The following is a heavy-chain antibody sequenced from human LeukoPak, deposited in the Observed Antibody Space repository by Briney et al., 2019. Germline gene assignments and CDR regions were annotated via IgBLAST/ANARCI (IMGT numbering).Heavy chain of an antibody. CDR1: GGSFSGYY. CDR2: INHSGST. D-gene: IGHD6-6*01. Sequence: SETLSLTCAVYGGSFSGYYWSWIRQPPGKGLEWIGEINHSGSTNYNPSLKSRVTISVDTSKNQFSLKLSSLTAADTAVFYCARHSAYSSSSGLNLWGQGTLVTVAS. J-gene: IGHJ5*02. CDR3: ARHSAYSSSSGLNL. V-gene: IGHV4-34*01.